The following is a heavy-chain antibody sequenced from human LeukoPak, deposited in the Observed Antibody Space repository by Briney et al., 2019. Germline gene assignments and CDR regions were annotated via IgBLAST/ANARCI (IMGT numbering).Heavy chain of an antibody. CDR3: AKSDYDFWSGYYTGIPFFDY. J-gene: IGHJ4*02. CDR1: GLTFSSYA. Sequence: GGSLRLSCAASGLTFSSYAMSWVRQAPGKGLEWVSAISGSGGSTYYADSVKGRFTISRDNSKNTLYLQMNSLRAEDTAVYYCAKSDYDFWSGYYTGIPFFDYWGQGTPVTVSS. V-gene: IGHV3-23*01. CDR2: ISGSGGST. D-gene: IGHD3-3*01.